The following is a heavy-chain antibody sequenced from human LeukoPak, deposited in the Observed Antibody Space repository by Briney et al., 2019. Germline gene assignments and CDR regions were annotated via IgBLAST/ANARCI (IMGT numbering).Heavy chain of an antibody. Sequence: GRSLRLSCAASGFTFSSYGMHWVRQAPGKGLEWVAVISYDGSNKYYADSVKGRFTISRDNSKNTRYLQMNSLRAEDTAVYYCAKDFVSSSWSFDYWGQGTLVTVSS. J-gene: IGHJ4*02. CDR2: ISYDGSNK. V-gene: IGHV3-30*18. D-gene: IGHD6-13*01. CDR3: AKDFVSSSWSFDY. CDR1: GFTFSSYG.